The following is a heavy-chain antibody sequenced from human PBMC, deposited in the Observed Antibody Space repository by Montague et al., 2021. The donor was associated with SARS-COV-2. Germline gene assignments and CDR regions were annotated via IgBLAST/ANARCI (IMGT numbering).Heavy chain of an antibody. J-gene: IGHJ4*02. CDR2: VRGSGRT. CDR3: ATDTDWRDVEY. Sequence: TLSLTCTVSGGDMNNVDNFWGWIRQPSGKGLEWIGRVRGSGRTNYNPSLGSRVTVSLDTSKSQFSLKLSSVTAADTAVYYCATDTDWRDVEYWGLGTLVTVSS. CDR1: GGDMNNVDNF. D-gene: IGHD3/OR15-3a*01. V-gene: IGHV4-61*02.